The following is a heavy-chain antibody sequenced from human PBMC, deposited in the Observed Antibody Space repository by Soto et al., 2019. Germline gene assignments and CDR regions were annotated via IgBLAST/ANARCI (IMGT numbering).Heavy chain of an antibody. V-gene: IGHV1-18*01. CDR1: GYTFTSYG. J-gene: IGHJ6*03. Sequence: QVQLVQSGAEVKKRGASVKVSCKASGYTFTSYGISWVRQAPGQGLEWMGWISAYNGNTNYAQKIQGRVTMTTETTTSTAYIELRSLRSDDTAVYYCAREGNDFWSGYGDDYYYYYMDVWGKGTTVTVSS. D-gene: IGHD3-3*01. CDR3: AREGNDFWSGYGDDYYYYYMDV. CDR2: ISAYNGNT.